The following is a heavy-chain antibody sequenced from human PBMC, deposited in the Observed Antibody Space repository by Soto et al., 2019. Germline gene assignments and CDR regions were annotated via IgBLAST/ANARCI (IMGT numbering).Heavy chain of an antibody. CDR3: ARHPGGALSEFDY. CDR1: GGSISSYY. Sequence: QVQLQESGPGMVKASETLSLTCTLSGGSISSYYWSWIRQPPGKGLEWIGYIYYNGRTSYNPSLQSRVTISVDTSKNQFSLKLSSVTAADTAVYYCARHPGGALSEFDYWGQGTLVAVSS. V-gene: IGHV4-59*08. D-gene: IGHD1-26*01. CDR2: IYYNGRT. J-gene: IGHJ4*02.